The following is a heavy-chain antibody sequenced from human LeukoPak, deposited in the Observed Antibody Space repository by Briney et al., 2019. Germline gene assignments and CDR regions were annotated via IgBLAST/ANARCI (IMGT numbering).Heavy chain of an antibody. D-gene: IGHD2-2*01. CDR2: IIPILGMA. V-gene: IGHV1-69*02. Sequence: SVKVSCKASGGTFSSYTISWVRQAPGQGREWMGRIIPILGMANYAQKFQGRVTITADKSTSTAYMELSSLRSEDTAVYYCASPRALYCSSTSCQTANGAFDIWGQGTMVTVSS. CDR3: ASPRALYCSSTSCQTANGAFDI. CDR1: GGTFSSYT. J-gene: IGHJ3*02.